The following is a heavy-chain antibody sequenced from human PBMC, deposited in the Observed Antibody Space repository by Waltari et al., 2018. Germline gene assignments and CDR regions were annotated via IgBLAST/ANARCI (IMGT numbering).Heavy chain of an antibody. J-gene: IGHJ4*02. CDR3: AIGGVETSWYWRY. CDR1: GFTFVSSC. Sequence: EVQVVESGGGLVQPGGSLRLSCSASGFTFVSSCLTWVRQAPGKWMYGVDNIKTDGSETYYVDSVKGRFTISRDNTKNSLYLQMSSLRAEDTAVYYCAIGGVETSWYWRYWGQGTLVTVSS. V-gene: IGHV3-7*01. D-gene: IGHD6-13*01. CDR2: IKTDGSET.